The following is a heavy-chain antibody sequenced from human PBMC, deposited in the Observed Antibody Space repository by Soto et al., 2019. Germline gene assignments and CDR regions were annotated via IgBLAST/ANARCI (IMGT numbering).Heavy chain of an antibody. CDR1: GYTFTSYY. CDR2: INPNSGDT. CDR3: ARQLAYCGGDCFTEPVDY. J-gene: IGHJ4*02. D-gene: IGHD2-21*02. V-gene: IGHV1-2*02. Sequence: QAQLVQSGAEVKKPGASVKVSCEASGYTFTSYYMHWVRQAPGQGLEWMGWINPNSGDTKYAQKFRGRVTMTRDTPITTAYMEVKMLTSDDTAVYYCARQLAYCGGDCFTEPVDYWGQGTLVTVSS.